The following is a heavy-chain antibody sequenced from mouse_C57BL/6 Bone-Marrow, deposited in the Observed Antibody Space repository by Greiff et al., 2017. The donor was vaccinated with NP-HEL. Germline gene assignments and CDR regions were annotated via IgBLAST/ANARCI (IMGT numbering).Heavy chain of an antibody. Sequence: VKLKESGPELVKPGASVKISCKASGYAFSSSWMNWVKQRPGKGLEWIGRIYPGDGDTNYNGKFKGKATLTADKSSSTAYMQLSSLTSEDSAVYFCAREGKNWGTGTTVTVSS. J-gene: IGHJ1*03. V-gene: IGHV1-82*01. CDR2: IYPGDGDT. CDR1: GYAFSSSW. CDR3: AREGKN.